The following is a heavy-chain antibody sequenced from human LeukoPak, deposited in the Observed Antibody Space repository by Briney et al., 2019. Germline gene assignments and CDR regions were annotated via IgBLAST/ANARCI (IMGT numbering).Heavy chain of an antibody. Sequence: SETLSLTCTVSGGSISSYYWSWIRQPPGKGLEWIGYIYYSGSTNYNPSLKSRVTISVDTSKNQFSLKLSSVTAADTAVYYCARDSYFDWFEHAFDIWGQGTMVTVSS. V-gene: IGHV4-59*01. J-gene: IGHJ3*02. CDR2: IYYSGST. CDR3: ARDSYFDWFEHAFDI. CDR1: GGSISSYY. D-gene: IGHD3-9*01.